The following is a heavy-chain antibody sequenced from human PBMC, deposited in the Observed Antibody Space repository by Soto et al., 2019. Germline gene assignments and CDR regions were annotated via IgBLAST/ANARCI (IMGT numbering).Heavy chain of an antibody. J-gene: IGHJ3*02. CDR3: AKDTYYDYIWGSYRNAFDI. V-gene: IGHV3-9*01. CDR2: ISWNSGSI. CDR1: GFTFDDYA. Sequence: SVGGLVQPGRSLRLSCAASGFTFDDYAMHWVRQAPGTGLEWVSGISWNSGSIGYADSVKGRFTISRDNAKNSLYLQMNSLRAEDTALYYCAKDTYYDYIWGSYRNAFDIWGQGTMVTVSS. D-gene: IGHD3-16*02.